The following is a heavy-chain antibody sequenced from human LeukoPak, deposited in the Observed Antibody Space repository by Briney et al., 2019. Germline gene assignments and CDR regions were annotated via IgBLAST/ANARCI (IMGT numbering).Heavy chain of an antibody. V-gene: IGHV3-7*01. CDR1: GFTFRSYW. CDR2: ITPDGSDK. D-gene: IGHD3-10*02. J-gene: IGHJ6*04. CDR3: AELGITMIGGV. Sequence: GGSLRLSCAVSGFTFRSYWMGWVRQTPGKGLEWVANITPDGSDKYYVVSVKGRFTISRDNAKNSLYLQMNSLRAEDTAVYYCAELGITMIGGVWGKGTTVTISS.